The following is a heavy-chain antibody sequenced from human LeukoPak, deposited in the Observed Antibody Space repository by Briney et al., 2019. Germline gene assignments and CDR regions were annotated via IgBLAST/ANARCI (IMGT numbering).Heavy chain of an antibody. CDR3: GRRCGSLDFDY. V-gene: IGHV3-48*01. D-gene: IGHD5-12*01. CDR2: ISTSSSTI. J-gene: IGHJ4*02. CDR1: GVTLSNYN. Sequence: GGSLRLSCAASGVTLSNYNMNWVRQAPGKGLEWVSYISTSSSTIYYADSVKGRFTIYRDNAKNSLYLQMDSLRAEDTAVYYCGRRCGSLDFDYWGQGTLVTVSS.